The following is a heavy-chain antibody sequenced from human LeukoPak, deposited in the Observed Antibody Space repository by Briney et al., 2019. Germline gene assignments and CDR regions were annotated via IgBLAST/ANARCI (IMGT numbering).Heavy chain of an antibody. CDR3: ARHVLGYTMNWFDP. J-gene: IGHJ5*02. CDR2: IYYSGST. V-gene: IGHV4-61*01. Sequence: SETLSLTCTVSGGSVSSGSYYWSWIRQPPGKGLEWIGYIYYSGSTNYNPSLKSRVTISVDTSKNQFSLKLSSVTAADTAVFYCARHVLGYTMNWFDPWGQGTLVTVSS. CDR1: GGSVSSGSYY. D-gene: IGHD2-8*02.